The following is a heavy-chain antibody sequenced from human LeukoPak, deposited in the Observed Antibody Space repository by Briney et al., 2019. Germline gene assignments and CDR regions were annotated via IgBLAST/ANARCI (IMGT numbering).Heavy chain of an antibody. CDR3: ARVLRGYYEYYFDY. J-gene: IGHJ4*02. V-gene: IGHV3-21*01. Sequence: GGSLRLSCAASGFTFSSYSMNWVRQAPGKGLEWVSSISSSSSYIYYADSVKGRFTISRDNAKNSLYLQMNSLRAEDTAVYYCARVLRGYYEYYFDYWGQGTLVTVSS. CDR2: ISSSSSYI. CDR1: GFTFSSYS. D-gene: IGHD3-22*01.